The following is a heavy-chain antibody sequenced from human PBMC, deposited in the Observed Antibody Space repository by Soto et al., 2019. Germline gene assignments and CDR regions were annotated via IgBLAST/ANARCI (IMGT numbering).Heavy chain of an antibody. CDR1: GYTFTSYA. Sequence: ASVKVSCKASGYTFTSYAMHWVRQAPGQRLEWMGWINAGDGNTKYSQKFQGRVTITRDTSASTAYMELSSLRSEDTAVYYCARDPVPTGFDYWGQGTLVTVSS. CDR3: ARDPVPTGFDY. J-gene: IGHJ4*02. D-gene: IGHD4-4*01. V-gene: IGHV1-3*01. CDR2: INAGDGNT.